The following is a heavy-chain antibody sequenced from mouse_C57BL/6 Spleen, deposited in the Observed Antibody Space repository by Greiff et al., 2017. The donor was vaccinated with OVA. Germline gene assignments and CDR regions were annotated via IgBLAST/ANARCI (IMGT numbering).Heavy chain of an antibody. CDR2: IDPENGDT. D-gene: IGHD1-2*01. Sequence: EVQGVESGAELVRPGASVKLSCTASGFNIKDDYMHWVKQRPEQGLEWIGWIDPENGDTEYASKFQGKATITADTSSNTAYLQLSSLTSEDTAVYYCTIFMRDYAMDYWGQGTSVTVSS. J-gene: IGHJ4*01. CDR1: GFNIKDDY. V-gene: IGHV14-4*01. CDR3: TIFMRDYAMDY.